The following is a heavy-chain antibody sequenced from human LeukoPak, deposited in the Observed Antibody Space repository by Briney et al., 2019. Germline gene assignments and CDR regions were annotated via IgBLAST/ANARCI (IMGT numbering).Heavy chain of an antibody. CDR1: GGSISSYY. CDR3: AREGFGELLDAFDI. CDR2: IYTSGST. D-gene: IGHD3-10*01. V-gene: IGHV4-4*07. Sequence: SETLSLTCTVSGGSISSYYWSWIRQPAGKGLEWIGRIYTSGSTNYSPSLKSRVTMSVDTSKNQFSLKLSSVTAADTAVYYCAREGFGELLDAFDIWGQGTMVTVPS. J-gene: IGHJ3*02.